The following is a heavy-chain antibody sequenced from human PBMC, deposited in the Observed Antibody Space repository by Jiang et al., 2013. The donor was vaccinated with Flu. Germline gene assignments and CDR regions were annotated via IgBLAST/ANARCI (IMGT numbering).Heavy chain of an antibody. D-gene: IGHD5-24*01. J-gene: IGHJ4*02. CDR2: VKPSGGAT. Sequence: VQLVESGAEVKEPGASVKVSCKASGYTFTRYYIHWVRQAPGQGPEWMGLVKPSGGATTYAQRFQGRVTMTRDTSANTVYMELSSLRSDDTAVYYCGRIEGSAATIGDWGQGTLVTVSS. CDR1: GYTFTRYY. CDR3: GRIEGSAATIGD. V-gene: IGHV1-46*03.